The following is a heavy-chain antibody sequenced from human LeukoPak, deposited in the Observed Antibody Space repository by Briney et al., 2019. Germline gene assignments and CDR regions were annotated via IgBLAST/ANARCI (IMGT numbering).Heavy chain of an antibody. J-gene: IGHJ4*02. D-gene: IGHD2-2*01. V-gene: IGHV1-2*02. CDR2: INPNSGGT. Sequence: ASVKVSCKASGYTFTSYDINWVRQAPGQGLEWMGWINPNSGGTNYAQKFQGRVTMTRDTSISTAYMELSRLRSDDTAVYYCARVPPLYCSSTSCYGGGFDYWGQGTLVTVSS. CDR3: ARVPPLYCSSTSCYGGGFDY. CDR1: GYTFTSYD.